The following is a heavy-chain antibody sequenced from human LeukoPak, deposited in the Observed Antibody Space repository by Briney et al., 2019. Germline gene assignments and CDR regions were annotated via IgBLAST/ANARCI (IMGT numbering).Heavy chain of an antibody. CDR3: ARDRVFWSGYYTGGEGFDY. J-gene: IGHJ4*02. CDR2: ISAYNGNT. Sequence: GASVKVSCKASGGTFSSYAISWVRQAPGQGLEWMGWISAYNGNTNYAQKLQGRVTMTTDTSTSTAYMELSSLRSEDTAVYYCARDRVFWSGYYTGGEGFDYWGQGTLVTVSS. D-gene: IGHD3-3*01. CDR1: GGTFSSYA. V-gene: IGHV1-18*01.